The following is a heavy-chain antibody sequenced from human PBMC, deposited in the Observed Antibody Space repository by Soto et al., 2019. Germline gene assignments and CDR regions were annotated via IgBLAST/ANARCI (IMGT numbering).Heavy chain of an antibody. Sequence: QVQLQQWGAGLLKPSETLSLTCAVYGGSFSGYYWSWIRQPPGKGLEWIGEINHSGSTNYNPSLKSRVTISVDTSKNQFSLKLSSVTAADTAVYYCAREGEKEDTAMDYWGQGTLVTVSS. CDR3: AREGEKEDTAMDY. J-gene: IGHJ4*02. CDR2: INHSGST. V-gene: IGHV4-34*01. CDR1: GGSFSGYY. D-gene: IGHD5-18*01.